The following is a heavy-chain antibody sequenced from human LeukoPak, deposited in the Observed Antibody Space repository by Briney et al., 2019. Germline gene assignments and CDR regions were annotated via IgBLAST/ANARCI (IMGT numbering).Heavy chain of an antibody. Sequence: GRSLRLSCAASGFTFSSYAMHWVRQAPGKGLEWVAVISYDGSNKYYADSVKGRFTISRDNSKNTLYLQMNSLRSEDTAVYYCARAPFSGSYLFDYWGQGTLVTVSS. CDR3: ARAPFSGSYLFDY. D-gene: IGHD1-26*01. CDR2: ISYDGSNK. CDR1: GFTFSSYA. J-gene: IGHJ4*02. V-gene: IGHV3-30-3*01.